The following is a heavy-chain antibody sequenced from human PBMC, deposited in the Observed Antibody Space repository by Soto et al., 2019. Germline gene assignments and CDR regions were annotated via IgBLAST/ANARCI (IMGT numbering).Heavy chain of an antibody. CDR3: AKGLYSSSPYFDY. CDR1: GFTFSSYG. J-gene: IGHJ4*02. D-gene: IGHD6-6*01. Sequence: PGGSLRLSCAASGFTFSSYGMHWVRQAPGKGLEWVAVISYDGSNKYYADSVKGRFTISRDNSKNTLYLQMNSLRAEDTAVYYCAKGLYSSSPYFDYWGQGTLVTVSS. CDR2: ISYDGSNK. V-gene: IGHV3-30*18.